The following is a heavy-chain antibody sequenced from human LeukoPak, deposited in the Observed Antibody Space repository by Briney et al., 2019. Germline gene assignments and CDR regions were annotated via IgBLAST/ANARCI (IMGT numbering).Heavy chain of an antibody. CDR1: GGSISSSNHY. J-gene: IGHJ3*02. CDR2: IYYSGST. Sequence: SETLSLTCTVSGGSISSSNHYWGWIRQPPGKGLEWIGSIYYSGSTYYNPSLKSRVTISVDTSKNQFSLKLSSVPAADTAIYYCASLPDYGDYESLSDTFDIWGQGTMVTVSS. V-gene: IGHV4-39*01. CDR3: ASLPDYGDYESLSDTFDI. D-gene: IGHD4-17*01.